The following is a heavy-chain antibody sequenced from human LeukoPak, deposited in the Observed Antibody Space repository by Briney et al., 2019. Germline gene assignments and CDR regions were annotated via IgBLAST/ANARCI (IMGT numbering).Heavy chain of an antibody. J-gene: IGHJ5*02. CDR1: ASTFSSNW. CDR3: APSMAGFNWFVP. V-gene: IGHV3-74*01. Sequence: GGSLRLSCAASASTFSSNWMHWVRQAPGKGLVWVSRISKDGSSTSYADSVKGRFTISRDNAKNTLYLQMSSLTAEDTAVYYCAPSMAGFNWFVPWGQGTLVTVSS. D-gene: IGHD6-19*01. CDR2: ISKDGSST.